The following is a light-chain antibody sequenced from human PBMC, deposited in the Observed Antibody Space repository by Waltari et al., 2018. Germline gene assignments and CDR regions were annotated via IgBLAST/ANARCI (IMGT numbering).Light chain of an antibody. J-gene: IGLJ3*02. CDR2: RNN. V-gene: IGLV1-47*01. CDR3: AAWDDSLSGRV. Sequence: QSVLTQPPSASGTPGQSVTISCSGSRSNVGNNYVTWSQQLPGTAPKPLIYRNNQRPSGVPDRFSGSKSGTSASLAISGLRSEDEADYYCAAWDDSLSGRVFGGGTKVTVL. CDR1: RSNVGNNY.